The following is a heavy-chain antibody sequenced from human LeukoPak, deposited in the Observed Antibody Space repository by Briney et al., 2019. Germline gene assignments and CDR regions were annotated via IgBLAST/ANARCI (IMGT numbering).Heavy chain of an antibody. CDR3: ARAPEGYDFWSGYYNEGYYYYGMDV. J-gene: IGHJ6*02. V-gene: IGHV3-21*01. CDR1: GFTFSSYS. Sequence: GGSLRLSCAASGFTFSSYSMNWVRQAPGKGLEWVSSISSSSSYIYYADSVKGRFTISRDNAKNSLYLQMNSLRAEDTAVYYCARAPEGYDFWSGYYNEGYYYYGMDVWGQGTTVTVSS. CDR2: ISSSSSYI. D-gene: IGHD3-3*01.